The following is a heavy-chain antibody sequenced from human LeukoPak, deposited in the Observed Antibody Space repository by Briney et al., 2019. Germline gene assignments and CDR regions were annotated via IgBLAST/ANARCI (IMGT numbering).Heavy chain of an antibody. CDR2: ISGGGGST. J-gene: IGHJ4*02. Sequence: GGSLRLSCAASGFTFSSYAMSWVRQAPGKGLEWVSGISGGGGSTYYADSVKGRFTISRDNSKNTLYLQMNSLRAEDTAVYYCAKDLIAVAGTNYFDYWGQGTLVAVSS. CDR3: AKDLIAVAGTNYFDY. V-gene: IGHV3-23*01. D-gene: IGHD6-19*01. CDR1: GFTFSSYA.